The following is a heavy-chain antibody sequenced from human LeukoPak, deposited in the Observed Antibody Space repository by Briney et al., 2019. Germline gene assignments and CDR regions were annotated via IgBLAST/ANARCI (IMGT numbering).Heavy chain of an antibody. V-gene: IGHV3-30*03. CDR2: TSKDGSYK. Sequence: GRSLGLSCAASGFIFSSHGMHWVRQAPGKGLEWVAGTSKDGSYKHYADSVKGRFTISRDNSKNTLYLQMNGLTADDTAVYYCARDPAYEYVWGTYRPDPYFDYWGQGALVTVSP. J-gene: IGHJ4*02. D-gene: IGHD3-16*02. CDR1: GFIFSSHG. CDR3: ARDPAYEYVWGTYRPDPYFDY.